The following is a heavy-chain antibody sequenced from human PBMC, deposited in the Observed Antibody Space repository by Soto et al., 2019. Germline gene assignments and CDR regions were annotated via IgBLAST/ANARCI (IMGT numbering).Heavy chain of an antibody. Sequence: GASVKVSCKASGGTFSNYDISWVRQAPGQGLEWMGGIIPIFRTAYYAQKFQGRVTIAADESTNTAYMELSSLRSEDTAVYYCASRYYYDSSGYYVEWFDLWGQGTLVTVSS. D-gene: IGHD3-22*01. CDR1: GGTFSNYD. CDR3: ASRYYYDSSGYYVEWFDL. J-gene: IGHJ5*02. V-gene: IGHV1-69*13. CDR2: IIPIFRTA.